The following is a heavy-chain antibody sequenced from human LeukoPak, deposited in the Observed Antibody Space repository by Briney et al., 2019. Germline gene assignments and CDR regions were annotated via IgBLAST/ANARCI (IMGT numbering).Heavy chain of an antibody. D-gene: IGHD2-2*01. CDR3: ARERYRSSTSCSAGMDV. CDR2: IGTAGDT. J-gene: IGHJ6*02. Sequence: GGSMRLSCAASGFTFSSYDMHWVRQATGKGLEWVSAIGTAGDTYYPGSVKGRFTISRENAKNSLYLQMNSLRAGDTAVYYCARERYRSSTSCSAGMDVWGQGTTVTVSS. V-gene: IGHV3-13*04. CDR1: GFTFSSYD.